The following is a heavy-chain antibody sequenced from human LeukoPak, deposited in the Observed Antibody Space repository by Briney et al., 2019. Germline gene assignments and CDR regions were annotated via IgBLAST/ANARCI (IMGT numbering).Heavy chain of an antibody. Sequence: GRSLRLSCAASGFTFSSYGMQWVRQAPGKGLEWVAVIWFDGSNKYYADSVKGRFTISRDNSKNTLYLQMNSLRAEDTAVYYCARDVYGGNSAEYFQDWGQGTLVTVSS. CDR2: IWFDGSNK. V-gene: IGHV3-33*01. J-gene: IGHJ1*01. CDR3: ARDVYGGNSAEYFQD. CDR1: GFTFSSYG. D-gene: IGHD4-23*01.